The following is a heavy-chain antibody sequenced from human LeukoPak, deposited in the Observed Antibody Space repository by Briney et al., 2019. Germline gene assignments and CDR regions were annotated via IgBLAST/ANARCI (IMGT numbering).Heavy chain of an antibody. V-gene: IGHV3-7*01. D-gene: IGHD2/OR15-2a*01. CDR2: ISPDGSAK. CDR3: LSAGGY. CDR1: GLIFSNLW. J-gene: IGHJ4*02. Sequence: PGGSLRLSCAASGLIFSNLWMNWVRQAPGMGLEWVAKISPDGSAKYYVDSVKGRFTISRDNARNSFYLEMRSLRAEDTAVYHCLSAGGYWGQGTLVTVSS.